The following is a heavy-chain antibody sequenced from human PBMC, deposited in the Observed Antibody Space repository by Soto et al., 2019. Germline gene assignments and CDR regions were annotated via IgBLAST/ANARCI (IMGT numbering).Heavy chain of an antibody. CDR2: INPSGGST. Sequence: GASVKVSCKASGYTFTSYYMHWVRQAPGQGLEWMGIINPSGGSTSYAQKFQGRVTMTRDTSTSTVYMELSSLRSEDMAVYYCARDSIAAAGDYYYYGMDVWGQGTTVTVSS. D-gene: IGHD6-13*01. V-gene: IGHV1-46*01. CDR1: GYTFTSYY. J-gene: IGHJ6*02. CDR3: ARDSIAAAGDYYYYGMDV.